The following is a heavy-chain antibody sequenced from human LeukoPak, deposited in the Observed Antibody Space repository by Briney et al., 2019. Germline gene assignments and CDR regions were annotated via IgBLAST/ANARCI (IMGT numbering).Heavy chain of an antibody. J-gene: IGHJ4*02. Sequence: ASVKVSCKASGCTFTGYYMHWVRQAPGQGLEWMGWINPNSGGTNYAQKFQGRVTMTRDTSISTAYMELSRLRSDDTAVYYCARVAAGAGGYFDYWGQGTLVTVSS. CDR3: ARVAAGAGGYFDY. D-gene: IGHD6-13*01. CDR1: GCTFTGYY. CDR2: INPNSGGT. V-gene: IGHV1-2*02.